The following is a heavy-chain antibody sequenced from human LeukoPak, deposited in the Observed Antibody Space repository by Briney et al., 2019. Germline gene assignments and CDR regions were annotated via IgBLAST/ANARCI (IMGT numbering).Heavy chain of an antibody. CDR2: IYSGGSI. CDR3: ASTYYYNHAFDI. J-gene: IGHJ3*02. V-gene: IGHV3-53*01. Sequence: PGGSLRLSCAASEFTVGSNYMNWVRQAPGKGLEWVSIIYSGGSIYYADSVKGRFTISRDNSKNTLYLQMNSLRAEDTAVYYCASTYYYNHAFDIWGQGTMVTVSS. CDR1: EFTVGSNY. D-gene: IGHD3-10*01.